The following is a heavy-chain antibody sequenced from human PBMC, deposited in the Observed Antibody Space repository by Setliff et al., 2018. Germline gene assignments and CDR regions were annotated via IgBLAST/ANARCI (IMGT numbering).Heavy chain of an antibody. V-gene: IGHV3-48*01. D-gene: IGHD3-10*01. CDR1: GFTFSSYS. J-gene: IGHJ5*02. Sequence: LRLSCAASGFTFSSYSMNWVRQAPGKGLEWVSYISGSGSTLYYADSVKGRFTISRDNAKTSLYLQMNSLRADDTAVYYCARLRAPGSHGLDPWGQGTLVTVSS. CDR3: ARLRAPGSHGLDP. CDR2: ISGSGSTL.